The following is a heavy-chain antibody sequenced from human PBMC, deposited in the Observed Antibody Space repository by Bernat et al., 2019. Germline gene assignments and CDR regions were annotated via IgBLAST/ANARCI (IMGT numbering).Heavy chain of an antibody. Sequence: QVQLVESGGGVVQPGRSLRLSCAASGFTFSSYAMHWVRQAPGKGLEWVAVISYDGSNKYYADSVKGRFTISRDNAKNSLYLQMNSLRAEDTAVYYCARAKVPFSSSWSFDLWGRGTLVTVSS. J-gene: IGHJ2*01. V-gene: IGHV3-30-3*01. CDR1: GFTFSSYA. CDR3: ARAKVPFSSSWSFDL. D-gene: IGHD6-13*01. CDR2: ISYDGSNK.